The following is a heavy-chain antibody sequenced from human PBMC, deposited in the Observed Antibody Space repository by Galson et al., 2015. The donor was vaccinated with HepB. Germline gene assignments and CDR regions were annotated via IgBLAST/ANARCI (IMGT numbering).Heavy chain of an antibody. CDR1: GYSFTSYW. J-gene: IGHJ6*02. Sequence: QSGAEVKKPGESLRISCKGSGYSFTSYWISWVRQIPGKGLEWMGRIDPSDSYTNYSPSFQGHVTISADKSISTAYLQWSSLKASDTAMYYCARIVVGATDIVVVPAAMQNLDYGMDVWGQGTTVTVSS. V-gene: IGHV5-10-1*01. CDR3: ARIVVGATDIVVVPAAMQNLDYGMDV. D-gene: IGHD2-2*01. CDR2: IDPSDSYT.